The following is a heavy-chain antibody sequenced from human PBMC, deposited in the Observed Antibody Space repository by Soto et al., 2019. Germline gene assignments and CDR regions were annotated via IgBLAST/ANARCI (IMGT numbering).Heavy chain of an antibody. CDR2: ISYDGSNE. Sequence: QVQLVESGGGVVLPGRSLRLSCAASGFTFSSYAMHWVRQAPGKGLEWVIVISYDGSNEYHADSVKGRFTISRDNSKNTVYLQMNSLRAEDTAVYYCAKDRDRYCSGGSCYWLDYWGQGTLVTVSS. CDR3: AKDRDRYCSGGSCYWLDY. CDR1: GFTFSSYA. V-gene: IGHV3-30*18. J-gene: IGHJ4*02. D-gene: IGHD2-15*01.